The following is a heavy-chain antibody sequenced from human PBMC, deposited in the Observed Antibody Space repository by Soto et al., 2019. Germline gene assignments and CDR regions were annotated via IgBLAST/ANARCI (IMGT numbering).Heavy chain of an antibody. CDR2: IIPIFGTA. Sequence: SVKVSCKASGGTFSSHAISWVRQAPGQGLEWMGGIIPIFGTANYAQKFQGRVTITADESTSTAYMELSSLRSEDTAVYYCASSSIVATGYYYGMDVWGQGTTVTVSS. CDR1: GGTFSSHA. CDR3: ASSSIVATGYYYGMDV. D-gene: IGHD5-12*01. V-gene: IGHV1-69*13. J-gene: IGHJ6*02.